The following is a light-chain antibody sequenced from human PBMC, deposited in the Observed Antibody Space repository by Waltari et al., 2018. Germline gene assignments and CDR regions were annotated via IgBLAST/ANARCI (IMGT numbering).Light chain of an antibody. J-gene: IGKJ2*01. CDR2: GAS. Sequence: EIVLTQSPGTLSLSPGERVTLFCRASQSISSSFLAWYRQKPGQAPSLLIHGASSRATGIPDRFSGSGSGTDFTLTISRLGPEDFAVYYCQQYGSSPPFTFGQGTKLEI. CDR3: QQYGSSPPFT. CDR1: QSISSSF. V-gene: IGKV3-20*01.